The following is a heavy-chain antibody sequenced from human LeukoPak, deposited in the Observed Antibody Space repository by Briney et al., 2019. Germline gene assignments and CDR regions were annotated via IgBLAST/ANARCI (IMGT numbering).Heavy chain of an antibody. J-gene: IGHJ6*02. CDR2: MNPNSGNT. CDR3: ARSPQRRNRATCYYGMDV. Sequence: ASVTVSFMATGYTFTSYDSNGVRQATGQGLEWMGCMNPNSGNTGYAQQFQGRVTMTRNTSISTAYMELSSLRSEDTAAYYCARSPQRRNRATCYYGMDVWGQGTTVTVSS. CDR1: GYTFTSYD. V-gene: IGHV1-8*01. D-gene: IGHD1-14*01.